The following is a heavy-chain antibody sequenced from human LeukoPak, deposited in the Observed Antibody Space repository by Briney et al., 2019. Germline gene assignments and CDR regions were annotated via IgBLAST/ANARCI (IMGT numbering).Heavy chain of an antibody. V-gene: IGHV3-21*01. CDR2: ISSSSSYI. CDR3: ARDAPPAYYGSGSYAPYFDY. CDR1: GFTFSSYS. Sequence: PGGSLRLSCAASGFTFSSYSMNWVRQAPGKGLEWVSSISSSSSYIYYADSVKGRFTISRDNAKNSLYLQMNSLRAEDTAVYYCARDAPPAYYGSGSYAPYFDYWGQGTLVTVSS. D-gene: IGHD3-10*01. J-gene: IGHJ4*02.